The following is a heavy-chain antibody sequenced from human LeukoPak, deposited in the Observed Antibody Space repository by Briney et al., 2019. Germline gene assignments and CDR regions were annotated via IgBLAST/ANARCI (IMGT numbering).Heavy chain of an antibody. V-gene: IGHV3-48*01. CDR3: ARDSIAYGSGSYSFFRH. CDR1: GFTFSSYS. Sequence: TGGSLRLSCAASGFTFSSYSMNWVRQAPGKGLEWVSYISSSSTIYYADSVKGRFTISRDNAKNSLYLQMNSLRAEDTAVYYCARDSIAYGSGSYSFFRHWGQGTLVTVSS. J-gene: IGHJ1*01. CDR2: ISSSSTI. D-gene: IGHD3-10*01.